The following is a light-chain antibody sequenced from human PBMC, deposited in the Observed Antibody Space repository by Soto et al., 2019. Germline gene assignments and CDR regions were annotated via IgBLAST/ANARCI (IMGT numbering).Light chain of an antibody. Sequence: EIVLTQSPGTLSLSPGERATLSCRAIQSVTSDYLAWYQQKPGQAPRLLIHGASSRATGIPDRFSGSGSGTEFTLTISSLQSEDFAVYYCQQYNNWPPITFGQGTRLEIK. CDR3: QQYNNWPPIT. V-gene: IGKV3-20*01. CDR1: QSVTSDY. CDR2: GAS. J-gene: IGKJ5*01.